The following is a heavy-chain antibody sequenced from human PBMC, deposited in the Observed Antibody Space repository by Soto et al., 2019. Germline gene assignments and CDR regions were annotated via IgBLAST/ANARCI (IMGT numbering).Heavy chain of an antibody. Sequence: QVQLVESGGGVVQPGRSLRLSCAASGFTFSSYAMHWVRQAPGKGLEWVAVISYDGSNKYYADSVKGRFTISRDNSKNTLYLQMNSLSAEDMAVYYCARGSIAAAGTGAYWGQGTLVTVSS. D-gene: IGHD6-13*01. CDR3: ARGSIAAAGTGAY. CDR1: GFTFSSYA. V-gene: IGHV3-30-3*01. J-gene: IGHJ4*02. CDR2: ISYDGSNK.